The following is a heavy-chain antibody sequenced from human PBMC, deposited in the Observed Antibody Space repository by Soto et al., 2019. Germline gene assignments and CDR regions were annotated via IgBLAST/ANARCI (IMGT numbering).Heavy chain of an antibody. D-gene: IGHD3-22*01. V-gene: IGHV3-33*01. Sequence: GGSLRLSCAASGFTFSSYGMHWVRQAPGKGLEWVAVIWYDGSNKYYADSVKGRFTISRDNSKNTLYLQMNSLRAEDTAAYYCARGATMIVAPAGEAFDIWGQGTMVTVSS. CDR1: GFTFSSYG. CDR2: IWYDGSNK. J-gene: IGHJ3*02. CDR3: ARGATMIVAPAGEAFDI.